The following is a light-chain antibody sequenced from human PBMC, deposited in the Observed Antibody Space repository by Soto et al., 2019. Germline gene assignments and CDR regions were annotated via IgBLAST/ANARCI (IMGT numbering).Light chain of an antibody. CDR1: QSVTSTS. CDR3: QHYVTSSIT. Sequence: EIVLTQSPGTLSLSPGERATVACSSSQSVTSTSLAWYQQKPGQAPRLLMYGASSRATGTPDRISGGGSGTDFTLTISRLEPEDFAVYYCQHYVTSSITFGQGTRLEIK. CDR2: GAS. J-gene: IGKJ5*01. V-gene: IGKV3-20*01.